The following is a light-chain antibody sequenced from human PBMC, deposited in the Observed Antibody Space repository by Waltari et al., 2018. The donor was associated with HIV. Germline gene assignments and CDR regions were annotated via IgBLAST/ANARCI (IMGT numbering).Light chain of an antibody. CDR2: DAS. CDR3: QQYEASPPMYT. V-gene: IGKV3-20*01. J-gene: IGKJ2*01. Sequence: EPVLTQSPGTLSLSSRERATLSCRASQTINSNYLAWYQHKPGLPPRLRIYDASTRAAGIPDRCSGGGSGTDFTLTISRLEPEDFAIYFCQQYEASPPMYTFGQGTRLEV. CDR1: QTINSNY.